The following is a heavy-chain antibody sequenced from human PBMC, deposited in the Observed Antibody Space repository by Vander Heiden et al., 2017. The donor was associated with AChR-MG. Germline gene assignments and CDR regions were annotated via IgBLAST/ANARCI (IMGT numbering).Heavy chain of an antibody. D-gene: IGHD7-27*01. Sequence: EVQLLESGGDLIQPGESLRLYCVASGFTFSSYGMTCLRQAPGKGLEWVSSISGSGATTYYADSVKGRFTISRDNSKNTLYLQMNSLRVEDTAVYFCAKRPLGAAFDIWGQGTMVTVSS. V-gene: IGHV3-23*01. CDR1: GFTFSSYG. CDR3: AKRPLGAAFDI. J-gene: IGHJ3*02. CDR2: ISGSGATT.